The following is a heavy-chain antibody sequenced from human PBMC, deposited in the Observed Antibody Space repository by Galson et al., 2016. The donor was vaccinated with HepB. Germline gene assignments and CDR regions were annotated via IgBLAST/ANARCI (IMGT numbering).Heavy chain of an antibody. CDR2: ISSSNTYI. Sequence: SLRLSCAASGFTFSNYSMNWVRKAPGKGLEWVSSISSSNTYIYYADSVKGRFTISRDNAKNSLYLQMSSLRVEDTAVYYCAREPPYCSSTSCQIDYWGQGTLVTVAS. D-gene: IGHD2-2*01. V-gene: IGHV3-21*01. CDR3: AREPPYCSSTSCQIDY. CDR1: GFTFSNYS. J-gene: IGHJ4*02.